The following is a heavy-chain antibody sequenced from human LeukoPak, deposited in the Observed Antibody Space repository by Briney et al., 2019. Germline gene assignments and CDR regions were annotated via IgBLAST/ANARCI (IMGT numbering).Heavy chain of an antibody. Sequence: GGSLRLSCVASGFTFNSYWMSRVRQAPGKGLEWVANINEDGTEKYYVDSVRGRFTLSRDNAENSLYLQMSSLRAEDTAVYYCARDHHDVLTGYYSNYYNYYYMDVWGKGTTVTVSS. CDR2: INEDGTEK. CDR3: ARDHHDVLTGYYSNYYNYYYMDV. CDR1: GFTFNSYW. J-gene: IGHJ6*03. D-gene: IGHD3-9*01. V-gene: IGHV3-7*01.